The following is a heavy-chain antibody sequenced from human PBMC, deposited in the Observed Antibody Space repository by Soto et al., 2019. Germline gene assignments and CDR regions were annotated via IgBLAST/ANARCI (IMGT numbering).Heavy chain of an antibody. CDR1: GVTFKIYA. D-gene: IGHD5-12*01. V-gene: IGHV3-23*01. CDR2: VSSISDNT. J-gene: IGHJ5*02. CDR3: AKAGYGSDVLWWFGP. Sequence: AGSMKLACASCGVTFKIYAMSWVRQAPGRGLEWVSAVSSISDNTYYADSVKGRFTISRDNSKNTLYLQMNSLRAEDTAIYYCAKAGYGSDVLWWFGPWGLGTLVTVSS.